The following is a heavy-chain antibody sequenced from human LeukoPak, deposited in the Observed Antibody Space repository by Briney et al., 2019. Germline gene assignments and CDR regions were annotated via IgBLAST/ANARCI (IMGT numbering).Heavy chain of an antibody. J-gene: IGHJ4*02. D-gene: IGHD4-17*01. CDR1: GFTFSSYA. CDR2: ISGGGGST. Sequence: GGSLRLSCAASGFTFSSYAMSWVRQAPGKGLEWVSAISGGGGSTYYADSVKGRFTISRDNSKNTLYLQMNSLRAEDTAVYYCAKGGYGDYALIDYWGQGTLVTVSS. CDR3: AKGGYGDYALIDY. V-gene: IGHV3-23*01.